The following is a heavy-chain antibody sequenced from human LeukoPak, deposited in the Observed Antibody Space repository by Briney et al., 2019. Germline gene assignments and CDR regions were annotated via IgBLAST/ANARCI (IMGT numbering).Heavy chain of an antibody. Sequence: GGSLRLSCAASGLTFSSHWMHWVRQAPGKGLVWVSRITNDGSSTTYADSVKGRFTISRDNAKNMLYLQVNSLRAEDTAVYYCATSHARLLWFGELVPSHFDYWGQGTLVTVSS. CDR1: GLTFSSHW. CDR2: ITNDGSST. V-gene: IGHV3-74*01. D-gene: IGHD3-10*01. CDR3: ATSHARLLWFGELVPSHFDY. J-gene: IGHJ4*02.